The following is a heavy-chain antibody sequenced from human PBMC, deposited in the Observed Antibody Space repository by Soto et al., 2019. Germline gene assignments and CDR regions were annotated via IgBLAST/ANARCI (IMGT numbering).Heavy chain of an antibody. D-gene: IGHD3-3*01. J-gene: IGHJ4*01. CDR3: STDTLFGAVIRPFEY. CDR2: IIPIFGTA. Sequence: SVKVSCKASGGTFISYAISWVRQAPGQGREWMGGIIPIFGTANYAQKFRGRVTITADESTSTAYMELSSLRSEDTAVYYCSTDTLFGAVIRPFEYWGHGTLVTVSS. CDR1: GGTFISYA. V-gene: IGHV1-69*13.